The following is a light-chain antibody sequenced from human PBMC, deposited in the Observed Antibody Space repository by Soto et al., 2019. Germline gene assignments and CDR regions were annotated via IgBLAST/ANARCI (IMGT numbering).Light chain of an antibody. CDR1: QSVNTK. V-gene: IGKV3-15*01. J-gene: IGKJ3*01. Sequence: EIVMTQSPATLYVSPGESATLSCRASQSVNTKLAWYQQKPGQAPRLFIYEASIRATAIPARFSGSGSGTGFTLTINSLRSEDSATYYCQQYNMSPFTFGPGTKVAIK. CDR3: QQYNMSPFT. CDR2: EAS.